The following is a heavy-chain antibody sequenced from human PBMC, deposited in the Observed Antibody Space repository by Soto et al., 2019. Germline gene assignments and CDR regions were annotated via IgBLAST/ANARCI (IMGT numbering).Heavy chain of an antibody. V-gene: IGHV3-30*18. CDR2: ILYDGSNK. CDR3: AKDHQYCSGGGSYSAGNTYFAY. D-gene: IGHD2-15*01. J-gene: IGHJ4*02. CDR1: GFTFSNYD. Sequence: QVHLVESGGGVVQPGRSLRLSCAASGFTFSNYDMHWVRQAPGKGLEWVALILYDGSNKYYADSVKGRFTISRDNSKNSLFLQMNSVIAEDTAVYYCAKDHQYCSGGGSYSAGNTYFAYWGQGTLVTVSS.